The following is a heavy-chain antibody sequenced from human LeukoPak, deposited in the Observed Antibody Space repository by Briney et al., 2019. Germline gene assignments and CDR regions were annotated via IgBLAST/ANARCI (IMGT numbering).Heavy chain of an antibody. CDR3: AREVVFREALDY. J-gene: IGHJ4*02. Sequence: GASVKVSCKASGYTFTSYYMHWVRQAPGQGLEWMGIINPSGGSTSYAQKLQGRVTMTRDTSTSTVYMELSSLRSEDTAVYYCAREVVFREALDYWGQGTLVTVSS. CDR2: INPSGGST. CDR1: GYTFTSYY. V-gene: IGHV1-46*01. D-gene: IGHD3-10*01.